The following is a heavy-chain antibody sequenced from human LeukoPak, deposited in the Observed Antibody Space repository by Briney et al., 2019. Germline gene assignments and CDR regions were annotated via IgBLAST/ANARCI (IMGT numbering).Heavy chain of an antibody. CDR2: ISGSGGST. CDR3: AKFYDERPNYYGTDY. CDR1: GFTFSSYG. Sequence: PGGSLRLSCAASGFTFSSYGMSWVRQAPGKGLEWVSAISGSGGSTYYADSVKGRFTISRDNSKNTLYLQMNSLRAEDTAVYYCAKFYDERPNYYGTDYWGQGTLVTVSS. D-gene: IGHD3-10*01. V-gene: IGHV3-23*01. J-gene: IGHJ4*02.